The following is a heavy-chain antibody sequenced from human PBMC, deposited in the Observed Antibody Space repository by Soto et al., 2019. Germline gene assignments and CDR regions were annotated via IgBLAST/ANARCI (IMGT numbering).Heavy chain of an antibody. J-gene: IGHJ6*02. V-gene: IGHV1-46*01. Sequence: QVQLVQSGAEVKTPGASVKVSCKASGYTFTSFYMHWVRQAPGQGLEWMGIINPSGTTTDYPQKVQGRVTMTRDTSTSTYCMELSSLTSEDTAVYYCAKPQIARHYYYGMEVWGQGTAVTVSS. CDR3: AKPQIARHYYYGMEV. CDR2: INPSGTTT. CDR1: GYTFTSFY.